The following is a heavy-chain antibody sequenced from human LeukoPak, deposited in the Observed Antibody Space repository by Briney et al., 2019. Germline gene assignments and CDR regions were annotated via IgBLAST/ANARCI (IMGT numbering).Heavy chain of an antibody. CDR2: ISSSSSTI. CDR1: GFTFSSYR. Sequence: PGGSLRLSCAASGFTFSSYRMHWVRQAPGKGLEWVSHISSSSSTIYYADSVMGRFTVSRDNAKNSLYLQMNSLRAEDTAVYYCAKVAYIDGSAVFDYWGQGTLVTVSS. D-gene: IGHD3-10*01. CDR3: AKVAYIDGSAVFDY. V-gene: IGHV3-48*01. J-gene: IGHJ4*02.